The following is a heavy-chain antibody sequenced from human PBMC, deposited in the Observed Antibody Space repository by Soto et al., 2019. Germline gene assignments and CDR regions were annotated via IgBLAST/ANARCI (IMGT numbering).Heavy chain of an antibody. V-gene: IGHV3-49*05. CDR1: GFTFGDHA. D-gene: IGHD1-26*01. CDR3: TCHREGGMDV. Sequence: VQLVESGGGVEKPGRSLRRSCTASGFTFGDHAMSWFRQAPGKGVEWVGFIRSKAYGGTTEYAASVKGRFTLSRDDSKSIAYLQMNSMKTEDTAVYYCTCHREGGMDVWGQGTTVTVSS. CDR2: IRSKAYGGTT. J-gene: IGHJ6*02.